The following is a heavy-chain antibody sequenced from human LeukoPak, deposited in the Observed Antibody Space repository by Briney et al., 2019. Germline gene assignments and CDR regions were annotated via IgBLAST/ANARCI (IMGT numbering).Heavy chain of an antibody. V-gene: IGHV4-59*01. CDR3: ARDWGIGDYYHYYFDY. J-gene: IGHJ4*02. CDR2: IYYSGST. D-gene: IGHD4-17*01. CDR1: GGSISNYY. Sequence: KPSETLSLTCTVSGGSISNYYWSWVRQPPGKGLEWIGYIYYSGSTKYNPSLKSRVTISIDTSKNQFSLKLSSVTAADTAVYYCARDWGIGDYYHYYFDYWGQGTLVTVSS.